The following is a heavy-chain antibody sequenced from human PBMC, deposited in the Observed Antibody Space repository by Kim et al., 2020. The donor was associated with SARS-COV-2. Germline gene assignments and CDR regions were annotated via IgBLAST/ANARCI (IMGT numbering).Heavy chain of an antibody. CDR2: LSPSGFTT. V-gene: IGHV3-23*01. CDR1: GFTFSSYA. Sequence: GGSLRLSCAASGFTFSSYAMSWVRQAPGKGLEWVSALSPSGFTTFYADSVKGRFTISRDNSKNTLSLQMNSLRAEDTAVYYCAKGRPDSGYVAWGQGSLVTVSS. J-gene: IGHJ4*02. D-gene: IGHD5-12*01. CDR3: AKGRPDSGYVA.